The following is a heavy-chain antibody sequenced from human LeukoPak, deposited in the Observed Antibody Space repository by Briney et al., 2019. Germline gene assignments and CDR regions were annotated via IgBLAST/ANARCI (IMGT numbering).Heavy chain of an antibody. J-gene: IGHJ4*02. CDR3: ARTHLEWLLGTPDY. CDR2: ISGNGGST. CDR1: GFTFSSYA. D-gene: IGHD3-3*01. V-gene: IGHV3-23*01. Sequence: PGGSLRLSCAASGFTFSSYAMSWVRQAPGKGLEWVSAISGNGGSTYYADSVKGRFTISRDNAKNSLYLQMNSLRAEDTAVYYCARTHLEWLLGTPDYWGQGTLVTVSS.